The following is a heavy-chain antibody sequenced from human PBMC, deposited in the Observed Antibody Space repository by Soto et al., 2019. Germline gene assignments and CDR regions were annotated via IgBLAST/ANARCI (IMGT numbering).Heavy chain of an antibody. D-gene: IGHD6-13*01. Sequence: QVQLVESGGGVVQPGRSLRLSCAASGFTFSSYAIHWVRQAPGKGLKWVAVISYDGGNKYYADSVKGRFTISRDNSKNTLYLQMNSLRAEDTAVYYCANEFSKYSSSLGYWGQGTLVTVSS. V-gene: IGHV3-30-3*02. J-gene: IGHJ4*02. CDR2: ISYDGGNK. CDR3: ANEFSKYSSSLGY. CDR1: GFTFSSYA.